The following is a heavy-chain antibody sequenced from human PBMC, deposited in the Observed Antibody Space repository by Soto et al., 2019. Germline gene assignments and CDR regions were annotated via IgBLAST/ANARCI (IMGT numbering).Heavy chain of an antibody. CDR2: IYYSGST. Sequence: SETLSLTCTVSGGSISSYYWSWIRQPPGKGLEWIGYIYYSGSTNYNPSLKSRVTISVDTSKNQFSLKLSSVTAADTAVYYCARDNPAAGTPLFDYWGQGTLVTVSS. D-gene: IGHD6-13*01. V-gene: IGHV4-59*01. J-gene: IGHJ4*02. CDR3: ARDNPAAGTPLFDY. CDR1: GGSISSYY.